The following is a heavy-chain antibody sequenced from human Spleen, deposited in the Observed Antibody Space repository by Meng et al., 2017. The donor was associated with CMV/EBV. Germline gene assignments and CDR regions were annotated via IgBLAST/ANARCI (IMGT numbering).Heavy chain of an antibody. CDR1: GFTFSDYY. J-gene: IGHJ5*02. D-gene: IGHD3-22*01. CDR2: ISSSGSIT. V-gene: IGHV3-11*04. Sequence: GGSLRLSCAASGFTFSDYYMTWIRQAPGKGLEWVSYISSSGSITKYLDSVKGRFTISRDNAKNSLYLQMNSLRAEDTAVYYCASISSGYYYDASYFDPWGQGTLVTVSS. CDR3: ASISSGYYYDASYFDP.